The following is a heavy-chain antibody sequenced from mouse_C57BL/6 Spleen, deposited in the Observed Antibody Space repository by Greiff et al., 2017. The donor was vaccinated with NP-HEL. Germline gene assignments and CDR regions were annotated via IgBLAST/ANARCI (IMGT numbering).Heavy chain of an antibody. CDR2: FDPNSGGT. CDR1: GYTFTSYW. V-gene: IGHV1-72*01. J-gene: IGHJ3*01. Sequence: QVQLQQPGAELVKPGASVKLSCKASGYTFTSYWMHWVKQRPGRGLEWIGRFDPNSGGTKYNEKFKSKATLTVDKPSSTAYMQLSSLTSEDSAVYYCARGINYYGSSYGFAYWGQGTLVTVSA. D-gene: IGHD1-1*01. CDR3: ARGINYYGSSYGFAY.